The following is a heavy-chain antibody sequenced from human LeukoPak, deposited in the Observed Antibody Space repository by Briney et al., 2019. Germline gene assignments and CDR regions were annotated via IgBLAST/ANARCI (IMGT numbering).Heavy chain of an antibody. V-gene: IGHV4-59*01. D-gene: IGHD3-10*01. J-gene: IGHJ4*02. CDR2: IYYSGST. Sequence: ETLSLTCTVSGGSISSYYWSWIRQPPGKGLEWIGYIYYSGSTNYNPSLKSRVTISVDTSKNQFSLKLSSVTAADTAVYYCARAVGGDGSGSLWGPGTLVTVSS. CDR3: ARAVGGDGSGSL. CDR1: GGSISSYY.